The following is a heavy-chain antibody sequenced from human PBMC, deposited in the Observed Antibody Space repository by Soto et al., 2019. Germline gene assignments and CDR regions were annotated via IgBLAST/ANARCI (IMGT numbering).Heavy chain of an antibody. D-gene: IGHD2-15*01. CDR3: ARKYCSGGSCYSWSRWFDP. V-gene: IGHV4-59*08. CDR2: IYYSGST. Sequence: SDTLSLTCTVSGGSISSYYWNWIRQPPGKGLEWIGYIYYSGSTKYNPSLKSRVTISLDTSKNQFSLKLSSVTAADTAVYYCARKYCSGGSCYSWSRWFDPWGQGTLVTVSS. CDR1: GGSISSYY. J-gene: IGHJ5*02.